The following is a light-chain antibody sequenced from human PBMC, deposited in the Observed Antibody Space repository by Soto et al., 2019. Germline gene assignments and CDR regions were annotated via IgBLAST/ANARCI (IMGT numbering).Light chain of an antibody. CDR1: QSVSSN. Sequence: EIVMTQSPATLSVSPGERATLSCRASQSVSSNLAWYQQKPGPAPRLLIYGASTRATGIPARFSGSVSGTEFTRTISSLQSEDFAVYYCQQYNNWPPWTFRQGTKVEIK. CDR3: QQYNNWPPWT. J-gene: IGKJ1*01. CDR2: GAS. V-gene: IGKV3-15*01.